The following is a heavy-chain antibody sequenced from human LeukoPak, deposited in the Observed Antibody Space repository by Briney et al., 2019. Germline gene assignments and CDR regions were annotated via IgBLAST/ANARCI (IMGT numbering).Heavy chain of an antibody. D-gene: IGHD6-19*01. CDR3: AKSVAVAGIFDY. Sequence: GGSLRLSCAASGFTFSSYAMSWVRQAPGKGLEWVSAISDSGGSTYYADSVKGRFTISRDNSKNTLYLQMNSLRAEDTAVYYCAKSVAVAGIFDYWGQGTLVTVSS. CDR2: ISDSGGST. V-gene: IGHV3-23*01. CDR1: GFTFSSYA. J-gene: IGHJ4*02.